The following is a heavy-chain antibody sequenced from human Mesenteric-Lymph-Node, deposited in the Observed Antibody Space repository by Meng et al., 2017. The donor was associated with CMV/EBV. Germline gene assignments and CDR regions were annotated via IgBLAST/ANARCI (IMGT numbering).Heavy chain of an antibody. Sequence: GGSLRLSCATSGFTFSTDSLNWVRQAPGKGLEWVSSISSSGNFIYYSGSVKGRFTISRDNAKNSLYLQMNSLRAEDTAVYYCARDLSSNYQRIWFDPWGQGVLVTVSS. J-gene: IGHJ5*02. CDR2: ISSSGNFI. V-gene: IGHV3-21*01. CDR3: ARDLSSNYQRIWFDP. D-gene: IGHD1-7*01. CDR1: GFTFSTDS.